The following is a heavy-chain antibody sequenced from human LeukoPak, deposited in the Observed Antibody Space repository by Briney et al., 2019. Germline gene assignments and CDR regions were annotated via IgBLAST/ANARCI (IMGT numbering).Heavy chain of an antibody. J-gene: IGHJ4*02. V-gene: IGHV4-59*01. Sequence: SETLSLTCTVSGGSISSYYWSWMRQPPGKGLEWIGYIYYSGNTNYKPSLKSRVTISVDTSKNQFSLNLSSVTPADPAVYYCARAPGGNPTTHYFDSWGQGTLVTVSS. CDR1: GGSISSYY. CDR2: IYYSGNT. CDR3: ARAPGGNPTTHYFDS. D-gene: IGHD1-14*01.